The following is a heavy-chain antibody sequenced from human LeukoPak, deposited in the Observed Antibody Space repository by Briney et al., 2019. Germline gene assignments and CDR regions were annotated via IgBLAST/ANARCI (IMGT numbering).Heavy chain of an antibody. CDR3: AKKKRELRGFDY. D-gene: IGHD1-7*01. Sequence: GGSLRLSCAATGFTFSSYAMSWVRQAPGKGLEWVSVIGGSGGSTYYADSVKGRFAISRDNSKNTLYLQMSSLRAEDTAVYYCAKKKRELRGFDYWGQGTLVTVSS. CDR1: GFTFSSYA. J-gene: IGHJ4*02. V-gene: IGHV3-23*01. CDR2: IGGSGGST.